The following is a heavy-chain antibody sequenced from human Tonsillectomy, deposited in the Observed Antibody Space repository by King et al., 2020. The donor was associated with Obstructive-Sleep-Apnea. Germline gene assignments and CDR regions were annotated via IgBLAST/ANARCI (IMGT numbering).Heavy chain of an antibody. D-gene: IGHD6-19*01. Sequence: QLVQSGAEVKKPGESLKISCKGSGYSFTSYWIGWVRQMPGKGLEWMGIIYPGDSDTRYSPSFQGQVTISADKSISTAYLQWSSLKASDTAMYYCARQGHSSGWYEGVHDAFDIWGQGTMVTVSS. CDR3: ARQGHSSGWYEGVHDAFDI. CDR1: GYSFTSYW. J-gene: IGHJ3*02. V-gene: IGHV5-51*01. CDR2: IYPGDSDT.